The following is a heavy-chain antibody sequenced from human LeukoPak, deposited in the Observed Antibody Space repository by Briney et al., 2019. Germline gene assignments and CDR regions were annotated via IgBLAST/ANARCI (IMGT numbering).Heavy chain of an antibody. D-gene: IGHD3-10*01. CDR2: ISAYNGNT. Sequence: ASVKVSCKASGYTFTGYGISWVRQAPGQGLEWMGWISAYNGNTNYAQKLQGRVTMTTDTSTSTAYMELRSLRSDDTAVYYCARGPPYYYGSGSNIPPDYWGQGTLVTVSS. V-gene: IGHV1-18*01. CDR3: ARGPPYYYGSGSNIPPDY. J-gene: IGHJ4*02. CDR1: GYTFTGYG.